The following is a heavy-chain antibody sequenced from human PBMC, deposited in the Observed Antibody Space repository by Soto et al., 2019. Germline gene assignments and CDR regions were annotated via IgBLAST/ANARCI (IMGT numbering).Heavy chain of an antibody. J-gene: IGHJ5*02. CDR2: IIPIFGTA. CDR1: GGTFSSYA. D-gene: IGHD1-26*01. V-gene: IGHV1-69*01. Sequence: QVQLVQSGAEVKKPGSSVNVSCKASGGTFSSYAISWVRQTPGQGLEWIGGIIPIFGTANYAQKFQGRVAITADESTSTAYMELSSLRSEDTAVYYCARDDYSGDNCFGHWGQGTLVTVSS. CDR3: ARDDYSGDNCFGH.